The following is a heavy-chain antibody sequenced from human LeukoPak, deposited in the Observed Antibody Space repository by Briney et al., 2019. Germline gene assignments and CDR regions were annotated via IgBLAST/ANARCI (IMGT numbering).Heavy chain of an antibody. V-gene: IGHV3-23*01. D-gene: IGHD1-7*01. CDR2: ISGIGAGT. Sequence: PGGSLRLSCAASGFTFSSYAMSWVRQAPGKGLEWVSLISGIGAGTYYADSVKGRFTISRDNSKNTLYLQMNSLRAEDTAVYYCARKGRGNYYFDYWGQGTLVTVSS. CDR3: ARKGRGNYYFDY. CDR1: GFTFSSYA. J-gene: IGHJ4*02.